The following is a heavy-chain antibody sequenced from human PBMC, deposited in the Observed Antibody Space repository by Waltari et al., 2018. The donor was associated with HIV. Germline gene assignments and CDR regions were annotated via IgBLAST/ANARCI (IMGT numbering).Heavy chain of an antibody. V-gene: IGHV3-30*01. J-gene: IGHJ4*02. CDR3: VRERTHFNDFQT. CDR1: GCTLWTSA. D-gene: IGHD3-16*01. Sequence: VQLVESGGGVVQPGTSLTLSCAASGCTLWTSAMHWVRQATGKGLGWVALRSYDGTKEYRGDSGRGRLTIARDMSKATRFLEMNTVRPDDTAVYYCVRERTHFNDFQTWGLGTLVIVSS. CDR2: RSYDGTKE.